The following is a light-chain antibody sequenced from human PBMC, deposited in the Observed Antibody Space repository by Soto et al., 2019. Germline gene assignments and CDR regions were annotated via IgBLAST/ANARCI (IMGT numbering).Light chain of an antibody. J-gene: IGKJ2*01. Sequence: EIVLTQSPDTLSLSPGERATLSCRASKSVSNDYLAWYQQKPGQAPRLLMYAASSRATGIPDRFSGSGSGTDFTLAISRLEPEDFAVYFCQQYGISPYTFGQGTKLEIK. V-gene: IGKV3-20*01. CDR1: KSVSNDY. CDR3: QQYGISPYT. CDR2: AAS.